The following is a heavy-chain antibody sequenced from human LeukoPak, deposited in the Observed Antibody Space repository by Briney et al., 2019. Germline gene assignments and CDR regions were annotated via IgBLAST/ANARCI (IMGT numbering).Heavy chain of an antibody. CDR3: ARTLITMVRGVIGY. J-gene: IGHJ4*02. CDR1: GFTFSDYY. V-gene: IGHV3-11*01. CDR2: ISSSGSTI. D-gene: IGHD3-10*01. Sequence: GGSLRLSCAASGFTFSDYYMGWIRQAPGKGLEGVSYISSSGSTIYYADSVKGRFTISRDNAKNSLYLQMNSLRAEDTAVYYCARTLITMVRGVIGYWGQGTLVTVSS.